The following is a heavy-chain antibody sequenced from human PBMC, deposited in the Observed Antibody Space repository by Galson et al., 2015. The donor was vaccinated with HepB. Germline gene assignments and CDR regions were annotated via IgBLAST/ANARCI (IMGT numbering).Heavy chain of an antibody. CDR3: TRDNGGSWWVHSREVAY. Sequence: SLRLSCAASGFTFGDYAMSWVRQAPGKGLEWVGFIRSKAYGGTTEYAASAKGRFTISRDDSKSIAYLQMNSLKTEDTAVYYCTRDNGGSWWVHSREVAYWGQGTLVTVSS. CDR1: GFTFGDYA. CDR2: IRSKAYGGTT. V-gene: IGHV3-49*04. J-gene: IGHJ4*02. D-gene: IGHD1-26*01.